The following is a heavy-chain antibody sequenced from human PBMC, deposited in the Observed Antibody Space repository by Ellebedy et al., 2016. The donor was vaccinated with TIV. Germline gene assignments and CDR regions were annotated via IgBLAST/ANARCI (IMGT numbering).Heavy chain of an antibody. CDR3: ARELYGGAYYCSDY. CDR2: TGGNTVAR. CDR1: GFTFSGFG. J-gene: IGHJ4*02. Sequence: PGGSLRLSCAASGFTFSGFGIHWVRQAPGKGLEWVSATGGNTVARVYADSVKGRFTISRDNSKNTLSLQMSSLRPDATAMYFCARELYGGAYYCSDYWGQGTLVTVSS. V-gene: IGHV3-23*01. D-gene: IGHD2-15*01.